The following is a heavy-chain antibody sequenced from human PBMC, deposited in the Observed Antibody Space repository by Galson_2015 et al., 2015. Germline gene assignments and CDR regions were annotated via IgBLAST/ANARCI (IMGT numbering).Heavy chain of an antibody. CDR1: GFTLNRPT. Sequence: SLRLPSAASGFTLNRPTMHWVRQAPGTGLESVAAGARDGNYKYYADSVKGRFTISTDSSKNTLFLQMNSLRAEDTALYYCAADGGDWGQGTLVTVSS. D-gene: IGHD3-16*01. CDR3: AADGGD. V-gene: IGHV3-30-3*01. CDR2: GARDGNYK. J-gene: IGHJ4*02.